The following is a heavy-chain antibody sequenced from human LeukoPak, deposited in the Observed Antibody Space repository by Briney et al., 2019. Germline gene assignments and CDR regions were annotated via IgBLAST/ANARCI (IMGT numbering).Heavy chain of an antibody. CDR2: ISSGGVST. J-gene: IGHJ4*02. D-gene: IGHD3-3*01. Sequence: PGGSLRLSCAASGFTFSSYAMNWVRQAPGKGLEWVSAISSGGVSTYYADSVKGRFTISRDNSKNTLYLQMNSLRAEDTAVYYCGSAYYDFWSGVDYWGQGTLVTVSS. CDR1: GFTFSSYA. CDR3: GSAYYDFWSGVDY. V-gene: IGHV3-23*01.